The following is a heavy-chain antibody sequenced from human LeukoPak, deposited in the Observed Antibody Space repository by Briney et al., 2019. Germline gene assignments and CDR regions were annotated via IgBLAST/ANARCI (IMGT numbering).Heavy chain of an antibody. CDR1: GGSISSSSYY. D-gene: IGHD4-23*01. CDR2: IYYSGST. Sequence: PSETLSLTCTVSGGSISSSSYYWGWIRQPPGKGLEWIGSIYYSGSTYYNPSLKSRVTISVDTSKNQFSLKLSSVTAADTAVYYCARDARWQSLRAWYFDLWGRGTLVTVSS. J-gene: IGHJ2*01. CDR3: ARDARWQSLRAWYFDL. V-gene: IGHV4-39*07.